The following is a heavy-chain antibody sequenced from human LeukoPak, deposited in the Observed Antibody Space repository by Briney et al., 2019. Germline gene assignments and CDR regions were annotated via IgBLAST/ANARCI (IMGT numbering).Heavy chain of an antibody. CDR3: AKDLPDYYYDSSAYYYSPFDH. Sequence: GGSLRLSCVASGFTFSSYAMSWVRQAPGKGLEWVSSISGSGGSTYYADSVKGRFTISRDNSKNTLYLQMKSLRAEDTAVYYCAKDLPDYYYDSSAYYYSPFDHWGQGTLVTVSS. CDR1: GFTFSSYA. V-gene: IGHV3-23*01. CDR2: ISGSGGST. J-gene: IGHJ4*02. D-gene: IGHD3-22*01.